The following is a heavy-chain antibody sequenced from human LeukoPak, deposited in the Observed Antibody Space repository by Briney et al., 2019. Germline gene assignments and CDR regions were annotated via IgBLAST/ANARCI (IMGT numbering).Heavy chain of an antibody. V-gene: IGHV7-4-1*02. CDR1: GYTFTSYA. J-gene: IGHJ5*02. Sequence: ASEKVSCNAAGYTFTSYAMNWVRQAPGQVLEWMGWINTNTGNPTYAQGFKGRFVFSLDTSVSTAYLQISSLKAEDTAVYYCARGINNLVRGVIITANWFDPWGQGTLVTVSS. CDR2: INTNTGNP. D-gene: IGHD3-10*01. CDR3: ARGINNLVRGVIITANWFDP.